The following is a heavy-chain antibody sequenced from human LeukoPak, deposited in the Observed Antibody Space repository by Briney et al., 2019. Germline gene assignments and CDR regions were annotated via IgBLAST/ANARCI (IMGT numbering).Heavy chain of an antibody. Sequence: SETLSLTCTVSGGSISSYYWSWIRQPPGKGLEWIGTIYYSGSTYYNPSLKSRVTISVDTSKNQFSLKLSSVTAADTAVYYCARQGSGNYLSPVNCWGQGTLVTVSS. CDR2: IYYSGST. V-gene: IGHV4-39*01. CDR1: GGSISSYY. J-gene: IGHJ4*02. CDR3: ARQGSGNYLSPVNC. D-gene: IGHD1-26*01.